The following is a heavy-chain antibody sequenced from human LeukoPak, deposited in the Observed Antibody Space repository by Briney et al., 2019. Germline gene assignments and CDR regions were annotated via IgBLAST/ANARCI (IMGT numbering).Heavy chain of an antibody. D-gene: IGHD3-9*01. CDR1: GLTFSSYA. CDR3: ANRVPTGYCYFVY. Sequence: PGGSLRLSCAASGLTFSSYAMSWVRQAPGKGLEWVSTIIGNGGSTFYADSVKGRFTISRDNSENPLYLKMNSLTAEDTAVYYCANRVPTGYCYFVYWGQETLLTVSS. J-gene: IGHJ4*02. CDR2: IIGNGGST. V-gene: IGHV3-23*01.